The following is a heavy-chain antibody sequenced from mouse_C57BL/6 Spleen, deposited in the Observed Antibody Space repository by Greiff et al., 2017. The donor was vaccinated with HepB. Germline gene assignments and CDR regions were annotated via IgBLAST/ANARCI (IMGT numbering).Heavy chain of an antibody. CDR1: GFNIKDDY. J-gene: IGHJ3*01. V-gene: IGHV14-4*01. CDR3: TTGRPWCAY. Sequence: VQLQQSGAELVRPGASVKLSCTASGFNIKDDYMHWVKQRPEQGLEWIGWIDPENGDTEYASKFQGKATITADTSSNTAYLQLSSLTSEDTAVYYCTTGRPWCAYWGQGTLVTVSA. CDR2: IDPENGDT.